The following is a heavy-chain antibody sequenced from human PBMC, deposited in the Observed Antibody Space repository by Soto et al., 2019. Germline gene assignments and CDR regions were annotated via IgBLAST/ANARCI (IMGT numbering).Heavy chain of an antibody. CDR2: ISYDGSNK. J-gene: IGHJ5*02. Sequence: QVQLVESGGGVVQPGRSLRLSCAASGFTFSSYGMHWVRQAPGKGLEWVAVISYDGSNKYYADSVKGRFTISRDNSKNTLYLQMNSLRAEETAVYYCAKDLYYYGSGSPGPWGQGTLFTVPS. CDR1: GFTFSSYG. V-gene: IGHV3-30*18. D-gene: IGHD3-10*01. CDR3: AKDLYYYGSGSPGP.